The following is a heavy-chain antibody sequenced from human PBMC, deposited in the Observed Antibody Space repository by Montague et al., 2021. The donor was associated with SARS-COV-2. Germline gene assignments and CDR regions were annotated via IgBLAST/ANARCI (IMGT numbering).Heavy chain of an antibody. J-gene: IGHJ6*02. CDR2: IYYSGST. Sequence: SETLSLTCTVSGGSISSYYWSWIRRPPGKGLEWIGYIYYSGSTNYNPSLKSRVTISVDTSKNQFSLKLSSVTAADTAVYYCTREESGFDYYYGMDVWGQGTTVTVSS. CDR1: GGSISSYY. V-gene: IGHV4-59*01. CDR3: TREESGFDYYYGMDV. D-gene: IGHD3-3*01.